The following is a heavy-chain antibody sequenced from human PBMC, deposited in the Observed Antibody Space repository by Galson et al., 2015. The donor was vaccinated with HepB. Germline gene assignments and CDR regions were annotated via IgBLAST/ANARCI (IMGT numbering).Heavy chain of an antibody. V-gene: IGHV3-23*01. CDR2: ISNSGGST. CDR1: GFTFSSFV. D-gene: IGHD1-26*01. J-gene: IGHJ4*02. CDR3: AKDLAFQKWEYYFDY. Sequence: SLRLSCAASGFTFSSFVMSWVRQAPGKGLEWVSGISNSGGSTYYADSVKGRFTISRDNSKNTLYLQMNSLRAEDTAVYYCAKDLAFQKWEYYFDYWGQGTLVTVSS.